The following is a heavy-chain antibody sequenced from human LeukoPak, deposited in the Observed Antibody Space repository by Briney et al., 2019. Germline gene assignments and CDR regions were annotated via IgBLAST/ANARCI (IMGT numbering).Heavy chain of an antibody. V-gene: IGHV3-30*04. CDR1: GFTFSSYA. CDR2: ISYDGSNK. J-gene: IGHJ4*02. CDR3: ARRTTKKNYSDFILDY. Sequence: GESLKISCAASGFTFSSYAIHWVRQAPGKGLEWVAVISYDGSNKYYADSVKGRFTISRDNSKNTLYLQMNSLRAEDTAVYYCARRTTKKNYSDFILDYWGQGTLVTVSS. D-gene: IGHD1-26*01.